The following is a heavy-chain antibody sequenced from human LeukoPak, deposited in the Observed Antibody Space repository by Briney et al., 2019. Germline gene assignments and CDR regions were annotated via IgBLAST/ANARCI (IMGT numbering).Heavy chain of an antibody. CDR2: IYTSGST. Sequence: SETLSLTCTVSGGSISSYYWSWIRQPAGKGLEWIGRIYTSGSTNYNPSLKSRLTISVDTSKNQVSLRLTSVTAADTAVYYCARRLFNSGWRDAFDIWGQGTRVTVSS. D-gene: IGHD6-19*01. V-gene: IGHV4-4*07. J-gene: IGHJ3*02. CDR1: GGSISSYY. CDR3: ARRLFNSGWRDAFDI.